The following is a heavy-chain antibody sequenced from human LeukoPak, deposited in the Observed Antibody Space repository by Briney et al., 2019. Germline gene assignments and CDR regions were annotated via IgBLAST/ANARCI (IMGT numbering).Heavy chain of an antibody. V-gene: IGHV3-21*01. J-gene: IGHJ4*02. CDR2: ISSSSSYI. CDR1: GFTFSSYS. CDR3: ARHEYCSSTSCLPFDY. Sequence: GGSLRLSCAASGFTFSSYSMNWVRQAPGKGLEWVSSISSSSSYIYYADSVKGRFTISRDNAKNSLYLQMNSLRAEDTAVYYCARHEYCSSTSCLPFDYWGQGTLVTVSS. D-gene: IGHD2-2*01.